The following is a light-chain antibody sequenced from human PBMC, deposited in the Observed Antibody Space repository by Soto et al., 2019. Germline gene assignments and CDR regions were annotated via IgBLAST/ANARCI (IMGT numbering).Light chain of an antibody. CDR2: EVT. CDR1: SSDVGAYNY. V-gene: IGLV2-8*01. CDR3: SSYTNKNVGPVT. Sequence: QSALTQPPSASGSPGQSVTISCTGTSSDVGAYNYVSWYQQHPGKVPKLMIYEVTKRPSGVPERFSASKSGNTASLTVSGLQAEDEAVYYCSSYTNKNVGPVTFCGGTKLTVL. J-gene: IGLJ2*01.